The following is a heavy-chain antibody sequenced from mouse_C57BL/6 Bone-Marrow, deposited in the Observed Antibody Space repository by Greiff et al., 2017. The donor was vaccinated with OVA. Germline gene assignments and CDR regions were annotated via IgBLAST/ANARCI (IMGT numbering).Heavy chain of an antibody. CDR3: ARLDSSGSWFAY. D-gene: IGHD3-2*02. CDR2: IDPSDSET. J-gene: IGHJ3*01. Sequence: QVQLQQPGAELVRPGSSVKLSCKASGYTFTSYWMHWVKQRPIQGLEWIGNIDPSDSETHYNQKFKDKATLTVDKSSSTAYMQLSSLTSEDSAVYYCARLDSSGSWFAYWGQGTLVTVSA. V-gene: IGHV1-52*01. CDR1: GYTFTSYW.